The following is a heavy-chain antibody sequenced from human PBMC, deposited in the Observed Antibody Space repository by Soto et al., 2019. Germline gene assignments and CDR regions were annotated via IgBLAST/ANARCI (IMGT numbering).Heavy chain of an antibody. CDR1: GFTFSRYG. CDR2: IAYDGNFR. D-gene: IGHD3-9*01. V-gene: IGHV3-30*18. CDR3: AKASVPHDHFDMNGYDYFDY. J-gene: IGHJ4*02. Sequence: QVQLVESGGGVVQPGRSLRLSCAASGFTFSRYGMHWVRQAPGKGLEWVAFIAYDGNFRFYVDSVKGRFTISRDNSKNTLYLQMNSLRSEDTAVYYCAKASVPHDHFDMNGYDYFDYWGQGARVAVSS.